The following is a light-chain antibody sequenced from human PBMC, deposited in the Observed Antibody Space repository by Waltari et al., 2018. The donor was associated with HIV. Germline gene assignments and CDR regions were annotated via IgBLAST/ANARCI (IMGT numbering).Light chain of an antibody. CDR3: CSYAGSYSYVV. J-gene: IGLJ2*01. Sequence: QSALTQPRSVSGSPGQPVTMSCSGTSSDVGGYNYVSWYQQHPGKAPKLMIYDVNKRPSGVPDRFSGSKSGNTASLTISGLQAEDEADYYCCSYAGSYSYVVLGGGTKLTVL. V-gene: IGLV2-11*01. CDR1: SSDVGGYNY. CDR2: DVN.